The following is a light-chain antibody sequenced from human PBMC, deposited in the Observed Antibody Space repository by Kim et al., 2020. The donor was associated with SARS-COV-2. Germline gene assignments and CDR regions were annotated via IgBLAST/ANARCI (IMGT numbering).Light chain of an antibody. CDR1: SLRSYY. J-gene: IGLJ3*02. CDR2: GKN. Sequence: SSELTQDPAVSVALGQTVRITCQGDSLRSYYASWYQQKPGQAPVLVIYGKNNRPSGIPDRFSGSSSGNTASLTITRAQAEDEADYYCNSRDSSGNHWVFGGGTQLTVL. V-gene: IGLV3-19*01. CDR3: NSRDSSGNHWV.